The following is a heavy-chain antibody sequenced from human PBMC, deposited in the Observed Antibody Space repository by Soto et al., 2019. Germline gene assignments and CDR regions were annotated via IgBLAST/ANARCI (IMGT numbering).Heavy chain of an antibody. D-gene: IGHD5-18*01. CDR2: INHSGST. J-gene: IGHJ4*02. CDR3: ARGHRGYNHTPRVSGFDY. V-gene: IGHV4-30-2*01. CDR1: GGSVCSGGYS. Sequence: SETLSLTCAVSGGSVCSGGYSWSWIRQPPGKGLEWIGYINHSGSTYYNPSLKSRVTISVDTSKNQFSLKLSSVTAADTAVYYCARGHRGYNHTPRVSGFDYWGQGTLVTVSS.